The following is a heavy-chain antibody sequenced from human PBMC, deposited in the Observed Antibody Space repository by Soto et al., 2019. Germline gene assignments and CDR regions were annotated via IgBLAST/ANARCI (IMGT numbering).Heavy chain of an antibody. V-gene: IGHV3-48*01. J-gene: IGHJ6*02. CDR1: GFTFSSYS. CDR2: ISSSSSTI. D-gene: IGHD2-2*02. Sequence: GGSLRLSCAASGFTFSSYSMNWVRQAPGKGLEWVSYISSSSSTIYYADSVKGLFTISRDNAKNSLYLQMNSLRAEDTAVYYCARERSSTSCYRFCGMDVWGQGTTVTVS. CDR3: ARERSSTSCYRFCGMDV.